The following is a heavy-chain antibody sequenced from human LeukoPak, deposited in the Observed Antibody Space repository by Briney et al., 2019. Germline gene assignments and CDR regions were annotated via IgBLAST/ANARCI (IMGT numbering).Heavy chain of an antibody. CDR3: ARSRGRGYSGYDYLLLPGYSYGYYFDY. V-gene: IGHV1-2*04. Sequence: ASVKVSCKASGYTFTGYYMHWVRQATGQGLEWMGWINPNSGGTNYAQKFQGWVTMTRDTSISTAYMELSRLRSDDTAVYYCARSRGRGYSGYDYLLLPGYSYGYYFDYWGQGTLVTVSS. J-gene: IGHJ4*02. D-gene: IGHD5-12*01. CDR2: INPNSGGT. CDR1: GYTFTGYY.